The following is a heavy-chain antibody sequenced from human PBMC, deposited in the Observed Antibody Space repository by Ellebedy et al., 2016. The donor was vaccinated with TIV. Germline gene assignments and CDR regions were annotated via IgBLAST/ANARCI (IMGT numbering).Heavy chain of an antibody. D-gene: IGHD3-10*01. CDR2: IYHTGST. Sequence: GSLRLSCTVSGDSISRSSYYWAWIRQPPGKGLEWIGSIYHTGSTDYNPSLKSRVSISADTSKNQFSLRLSSVTAADTAVYYCARWFGELLYVRWFDPWGQGTLVTVSS. J-gene: IGHJ5*02. V-gene: IGHV4-39*01. CDR3: ARWFGELLYVRWFDP. CDR1: GDSISRSSYY.